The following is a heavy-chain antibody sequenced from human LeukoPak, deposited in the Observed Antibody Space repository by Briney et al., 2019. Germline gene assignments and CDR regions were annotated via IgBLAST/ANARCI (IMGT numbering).Heavy chain of an antibody. Sequence: PGGSLRLSCAVSGFTFSSYGMHWVRQAPGKGLEWVAFIRYDGSNKYYADSVKGRFTFSRDNSKNTLSLQMNSLRPEDTAVYYCAKEGYSNYVLDNWGQGTLVTVSS. D-gene: IGHD4-11*01. CDR3: AKEGYSNYVLDN. CDR2: IRYDGSNK. CDR1: GFTFSSYG. V-gene: IGHV3-30*02. J-gene: IGHJ4*02.